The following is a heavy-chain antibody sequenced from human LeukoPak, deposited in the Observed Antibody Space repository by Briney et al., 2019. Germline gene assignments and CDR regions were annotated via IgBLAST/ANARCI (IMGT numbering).Heavy chain of an antibody. V-gene: IGHV3-23*01. CDR1: GFTFSNYA. CDR3: AKGDTGMVRRYYFDY. D-gene: IGHD5-18*01. J-gene: IGHJ4*02. CDR2: ISGSGGST. Sequence: GGSLRLSCAASGFTFSNYAMSWVRQAPGKGLQWVSVISGSGGSTYYADSVKGQFTIFRDNSKNTVYLQMNSLRADDTAVYYCAKGDTGMVRRYYFDYWGQGTLVTVSS.